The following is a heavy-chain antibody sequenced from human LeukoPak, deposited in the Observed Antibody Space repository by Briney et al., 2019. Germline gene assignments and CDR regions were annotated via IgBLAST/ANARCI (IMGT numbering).Heavy chain of an antibody. Sequence: PSETLSLTCTVSGGSISSSSYYWSWIRQPPGKGLEWIGEINHSGSTNYNPSLKSRVTTSVDTSKNQFSLKLSSVTAADTAVYYCARGIGYCSSTSCYINRFDPWGQGTLVTVSS. CDR3: ARGIGYCSSTSCYINRFDP. D-gene: IGHD2-2*01. J-gene: IGHJ5*02. V-gene: IGHV4-39*07. CDR2: INHSGST. CDR1: GGSISSSSYY.